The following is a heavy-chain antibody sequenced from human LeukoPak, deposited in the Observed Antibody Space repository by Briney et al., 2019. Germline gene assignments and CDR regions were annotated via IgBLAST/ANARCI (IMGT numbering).Heavy chain of an antibody. CDR3: AKVGDNWDFDF. D-gene: IGHD3-16*01. V-gene: IGHV3-23*01. Sequence: GGSLRLSCAASGFTFSSYGMSWVRQAPGKGLEWVSAISGSDGRTYYADSVKGRFTTSRDNSKNTLYLHMNSLRAEDTAVYYCAKVGDNWDFDFWGQGTLVSVSS. CDR2: ISGSDGRT. CDR1: GFTFSSYG. J-gene: IGHJ4*02.